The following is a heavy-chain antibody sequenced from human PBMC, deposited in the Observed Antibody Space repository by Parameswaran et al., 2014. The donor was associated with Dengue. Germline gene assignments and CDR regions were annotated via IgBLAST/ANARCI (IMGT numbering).Heavy chain of an antibody. CDR3: AREGPPLGYFDWLFQRAWFDP. D-gene: IGHD3-9*01. CDR2: INHSGST. J-gene: IGHJ5*02. V-gene: IGHV4-34*01. Sequence: WIRQPPGKGLEWIGEINHSGSTNYNPSLKSRVTISVDTSKNQFSLKLSSVTAADTAVYYCAREGPPLGYFDWLFQRAWFDPWGQGTLVTVSS.